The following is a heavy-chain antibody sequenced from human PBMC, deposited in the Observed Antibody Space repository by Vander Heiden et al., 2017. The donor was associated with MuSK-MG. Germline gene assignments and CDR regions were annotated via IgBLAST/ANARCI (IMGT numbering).Heavy chain of an antibody. D-gene: IGHD6-13*01. V-gene: IGHV1-2*02. CDR1: GYTFTGYY. CDR3: ARNFRQGGFTAAGPGDY. J-gene: IGHJ4*02. Sequence: QVQLVQSGAEMKKPGASVKVSCKTSGYTFTGYYLHWVRQAPGQGLQWMGWISPNTGGTNYAPKFESRVTMTRDTSSSTAYMELRSLRSDDTAMYYCARNFRQGGFTAAGPGDYWGQGTLVTVSS. CDR2: ISPNTGGT.